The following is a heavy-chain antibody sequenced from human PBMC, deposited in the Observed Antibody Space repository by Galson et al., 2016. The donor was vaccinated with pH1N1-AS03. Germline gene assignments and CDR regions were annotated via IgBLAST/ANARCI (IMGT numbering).Heavy chain of an antibody. Sequence: SVKVPCKASGGTFSSSAISWLRQAPGQGLEWMGGILPGLGSATYAQNLQGRVTITADESTTTAYMELRSLRSDDTAVYYCARPASDSSVYSVFDFWGQGTLVTASS. D-gene: IGHD3-22*01. CDR3: ARPASDSSVYSVFDF. CDR1: GGTFSSSA. J-gene: IGHJ4*02. CDR2: ILPGLGSA. V-gene: IGHV1-69*13.